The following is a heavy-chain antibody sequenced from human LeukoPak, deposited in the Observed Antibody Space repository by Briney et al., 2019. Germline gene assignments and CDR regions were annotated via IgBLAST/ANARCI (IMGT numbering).Heavy chain of an antibody. D-gene: IGHD5-18*01. CDR1: GGTFSSYA. CDR2: IIPIFGTA. CDR3: ARDWGPTHVDTAMAQVPYYWYFDL. Sequence: GASVKVSCKASGGTFSSYAISWVRQAPGQGLEWMGGIIPIFGTANYAQKFQGRVTITADESTSTAYMELSSLRSEDTAVYYCARDWGPTHVDTAMAQVPYYWYFDLWGRGTLVTVSS. J-gene: IGHJ2*01. V-gene: IGHV1-69*13.